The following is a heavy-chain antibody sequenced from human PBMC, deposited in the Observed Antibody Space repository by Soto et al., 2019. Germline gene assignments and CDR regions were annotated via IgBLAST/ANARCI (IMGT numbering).Heavy chain of an antibody. J-gene: IGHJ6*02. V-gene: IGHV3-30*18. D-gene: IGHD2-2*01. CDR1: GFTFSSYG. CDR3: AKDFGSTSYMIRYYYYGMDV. Sequence: GGSLRLSCAASGFTFSSYGMHWVRQAPGKGLEWVAVISYDGSNKYYADSVKGRFTISRDNSKNTLHLQMNSLRAEDTAVYYCAKDFGSTSYMIRYYYYGMDVWGQGTTVTVSS. CDR2: ISYDGSNK.